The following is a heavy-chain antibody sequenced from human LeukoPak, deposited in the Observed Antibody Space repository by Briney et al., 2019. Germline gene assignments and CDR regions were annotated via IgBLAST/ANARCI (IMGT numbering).Heavy chain of an antibody. CDR2: ISASGGST. CDR1: GFTFSSYS. CDR3: AKSIGTLNAFDI. V-gene: IGHV3-23*01. J-gene: IGHJ3*02. Sequence: GGSLRLSCAASGFTFSSYSMNWVRQAPGKGLEWVSGISASGGSTYYADSVKGRFTISRDNSKNTLYVQMNSLRAEDTAVYYCAKSIGTLNAFDIWGQGTMVIVSS. D-gene: IGHD3-22*01.